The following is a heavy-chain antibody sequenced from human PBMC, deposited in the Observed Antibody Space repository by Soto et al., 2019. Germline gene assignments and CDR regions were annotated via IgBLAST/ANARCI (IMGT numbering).Heavy chain of an antibody. CDR3: VRESGAGATNWFDP. V-gene: IGHV4-30-2*01. CDR2: INYSGST. J-gene: IGHJ5*02. CDR1: GGSISSGGYS. D-gene: IGHD1-26*01. Sequence: QQQLQESGSGLVKPSQTLSLTCAVSGGSISSGGYSWRWIRQPPGKGLEWIGDINYSGSTYYNPSLKSRATISIDRSKNHFSLELTSVTAADTAVYYCVRESGAGATNWFDPWGQGTLVTVSS.